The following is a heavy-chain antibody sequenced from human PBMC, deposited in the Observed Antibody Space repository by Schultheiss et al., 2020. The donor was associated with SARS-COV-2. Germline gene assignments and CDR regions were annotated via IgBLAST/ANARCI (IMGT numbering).Heavy chain of an antibody. CDR1: GFTFDDYA. D-gene: IGHD4-23*01. Sequence: GGSLRLSCAASGFTFDDYAMHWVRQAPGKGLEWVSSISSSSSYIYYADSVKGRFTISRDNAKNSLYLQMNSLRAEDTAVYYCARMTTVVTRYDFDYWGQGTLVTVSS. CDR2: ISSSSSYI. CDR3: ARMTTVVTRYDFDY. V-gene: IGHV3-21*01. J-gene: IGHJ4*02.